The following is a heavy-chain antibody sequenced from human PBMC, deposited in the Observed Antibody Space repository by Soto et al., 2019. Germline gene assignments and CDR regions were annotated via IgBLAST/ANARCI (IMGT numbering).Heavy chain of an antibody. Sequence: SXTLSLTCTVSGGSLTSSNYYWGLIRQPPGKGLEWIGSIYSSGSTYYNPSLKSRVTISVDTSKNQFSLKLSSVTAADTAVYYCTRPEYSSSSFIDYWGQGTLVTVSS. V-gene: IGHV4-39*01. CDR3: TRPEYSSSSFIDY. D-gene: IGHD6-6*01. J-gene: IGHJ4*02. CDR1: GGSLTSSNYY. CDR2: IYSSGST.